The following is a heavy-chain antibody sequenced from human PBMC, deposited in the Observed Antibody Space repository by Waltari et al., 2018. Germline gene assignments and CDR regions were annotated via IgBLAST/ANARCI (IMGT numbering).Heavy chain of an antibody. CDR1: GFTFSSYS. J-gene: IGHJ3*02. D-gene: IGHD2-2*01. V-gene: IGHV3-48*01. CDR2: ISSSSSTI. CDR3: ARYTVPAAMRGAFDI. Sequence: EVQLVESGGGLVQPGGSLRLSCAASGFTFSSYSMNWVRQAPGKGLEWVSYISSSSSTIYYADSVKGRFTISRDNAKNSLYLQMNSLRAEDTAVYYCARYTVPAAMRGAFDIWGQGTMVTVSS.